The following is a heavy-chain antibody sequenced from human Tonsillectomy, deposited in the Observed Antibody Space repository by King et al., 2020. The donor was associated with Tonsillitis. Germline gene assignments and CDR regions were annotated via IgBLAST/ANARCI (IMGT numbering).Heavy chain of an antibody. Sequence: VQLVESGGGLVKPGGSLRLSCAASGFTFSSYSMNWVRQAPGKGLEWVSSISSSSSYIYYADSVKGRFTISRDNAKNSLYLQMISLRAEDTAVYYCAIIAVADTLPFDYWGQGTLVTVSS. D-gene: IGHD6-19*01. V-gene: IGHV3-21*01. J-gene: IGHJ4*02. CDR2: ISSSSSYI. CDR1: GFTFSSYS. CDR3: AIIAVADTLPFDY.